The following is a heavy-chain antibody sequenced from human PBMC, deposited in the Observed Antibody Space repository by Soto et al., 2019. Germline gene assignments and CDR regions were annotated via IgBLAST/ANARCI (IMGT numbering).Heavy chain of an antibody. CDR1: GGTFSSYA. CDR2: IIPIFGTA. J-gene: IGHJ4*02. D-gene: IGHD3-10*01. CDR3: AREAYGSWSYYNIYYFDY. Sequence: QVQLVQSGAEVKKPGSSVKVSCKASGGTFSSYAISWVRQAPGQGLEWMGGIIPIFGTANYAQKFQGRVTITADESTSTAYRELSSLRSEDTAVYYCAREAYGSWSYYNIYYFDYWGQGTLVTVSS. V-gene: IGHV1-69*01.